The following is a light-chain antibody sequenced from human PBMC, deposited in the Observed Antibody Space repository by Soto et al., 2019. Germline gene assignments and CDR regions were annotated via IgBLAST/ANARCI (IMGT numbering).Light chain of an antibody. CDR2: GVS. Sequence: DLQMTQSPSFLSASLGDRVTITCGASQSIGKHLNWYQQKPGKAPKFLVYGVSKLQSGVPSRFSGSGSGTDFTLTISSLQPEDFATYFCQQSYSTPITFGQGTRLEIK. CDR1: QSIGKH. J-gene: IGKJ5*01. V-gene: IGKV1-39*01. CDR3: QQSYSTPIT.